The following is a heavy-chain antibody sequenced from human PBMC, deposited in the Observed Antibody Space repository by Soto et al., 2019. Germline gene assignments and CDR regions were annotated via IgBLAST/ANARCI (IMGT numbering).Heavy chain of an antibody. CDR3: AALDGALDY. J-gene: IGHJ4*02. Sequence: SETLSITCTVSGDSFSSYYWTWIRQPPGKRLEWVAYIFHTGNTNYNPSLKSRVTISVDTSKNQFSLKLRSVTPADTAVYYCAALDGALDYWGPGTLVTVSS. CDR1: GDSFSSYY. CDR2: IFHTGNT. D-gene: IGHD3-10*01. V-gene: IGHV4-59*01.